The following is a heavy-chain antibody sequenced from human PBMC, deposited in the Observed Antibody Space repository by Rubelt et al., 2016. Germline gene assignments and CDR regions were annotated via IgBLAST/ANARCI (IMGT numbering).Heavy chain of an antibody. J-gene: IGHJ3*02. CDR2: IIPILGMT. CDR3: ARDRHVGEGYSNVFDI. V-gene: IGHV1-69*04. Sequence: QVQLVQSGAEVKKPGASVKVSCKASGYTFTSYYMHWVRQAPGQGLEWMGRIIPILGMTNYAQKFQCRITITADKSTTTAYMELSSLRSEDTAIYYCARDRHVGEGYSNVFDIWGQGTMVTVSS. D-gene: IGHD3-22*01. CDR1: GYTFTSYY.